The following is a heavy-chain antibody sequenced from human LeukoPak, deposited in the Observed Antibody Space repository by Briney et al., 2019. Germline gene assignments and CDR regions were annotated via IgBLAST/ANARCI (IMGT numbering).Heavy chain of an antibody. V-gene: IGHV4-4*07. CDR2: IYASGST. Sequence: PSETLSLTCTVSGGSISSYYWSWIRQPAGKGLEWIGRIYASGSTYYNPSLKSRVTISVDTSKNQFSLKLSSVTAADTAVYYCARGSHPPQFDPWGQGTLVTVSS. CDR3: ARGSHPPQFDP. J-gene: IGHJ5*02. CDR1: GGSISSYY.